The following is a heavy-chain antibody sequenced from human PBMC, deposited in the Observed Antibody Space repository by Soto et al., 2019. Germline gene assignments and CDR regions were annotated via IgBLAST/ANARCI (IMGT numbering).Heavy chain of an antibody. CDR1: GFTVSSNY. CDR3: AKDPGGLQLWDFFDS. J-gene: IGHJ4*02. Sequence: EVQLVETGGGLIQPGGSLRLSCAASGFTVSSNYMSWVRQAPGKGLEWVSVIYSGGSTYYADSVKGRFTISRDNSKNTLYLQMNSLRPEDTALYYCAKDPGGLQLWDFFDSWGQGTLVTVSS. V-gene: IGHV3-53*05. D-gene: IGHD3-10*01. CDR2: IYSGGST.